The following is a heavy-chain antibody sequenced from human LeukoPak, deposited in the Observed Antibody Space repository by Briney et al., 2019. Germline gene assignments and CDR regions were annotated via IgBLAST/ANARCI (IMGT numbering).Heavy chain of an antibody. CDR3: TRSLGVVIHGGMDV. D-gene: IGHD3-3*01. Sequence: SETLSLTCTVSGGSISSYHWSWIRQPPGKGLQWIGHIYYTGSTNYNPSLKSRLTISLDTSKNQFFLKLSSVTAADTAVYYCTRSLGVVIHGGMDVWGQGTTVTVSS. J-gene: IGHJ6*02. CDR2: IYYTGST. V-gene: IGHV4-59*01. CDR1: GGSISSYH.